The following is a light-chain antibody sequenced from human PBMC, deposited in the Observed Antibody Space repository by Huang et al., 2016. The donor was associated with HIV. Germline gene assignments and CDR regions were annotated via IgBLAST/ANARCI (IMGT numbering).Light chain of an antibody. CDR1: QSVSNK. CDR2: DAS. Sequence: EVVMTQSPATLSVSPGERATLSCRASQSVSNKLAWFQQKPGQAPRLLIHDASTRASGIPDRFRGSGSGTEFTLTISSLQSEDFAVYYCQQYNNWPPWTFGQGTKVEIK. V-gene: IGKV3-15*01. CDR3: QQYNNWPPWT. J-gene: IGKJ1*01.